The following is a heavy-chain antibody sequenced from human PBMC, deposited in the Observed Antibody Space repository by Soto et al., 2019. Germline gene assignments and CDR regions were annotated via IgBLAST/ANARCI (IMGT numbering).Heavy chain of an antibody. Sequence: PSETLSLTCTVSGGSVSSGSYHWSWIRQPPGKGLEWIGYIYYSGSTNYNPSLKSRVTISVDTSKNQFSLKLSSVTAADTAVYYCAREYNWNEVRYGMDVWGQGTTVTVSS. V-gene: IGHV4-61*01. CDR2: IYYSGST. CDR1: GGSVSSGSYH. CDR3: AREYNWNEVRYGMDV. D-gene: IGHD1-20*01. J-gene: IGHJ6*02.